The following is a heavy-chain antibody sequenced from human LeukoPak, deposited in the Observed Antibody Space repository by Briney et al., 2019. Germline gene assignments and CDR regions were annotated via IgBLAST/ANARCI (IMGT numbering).Heavy chain of an antibody. CDR3: AREFGGSDWYYARAPFDS. J-gene: IGHJ4*02. V-gene: IGHV4-30-4*02. Sequence: PSEALSLTCTVSGGSISSGDYYWSWIRQPPGKGLEWIGYIYYSGSTYYNPSLKSRVTISVDTSKRQFSLNLNSVTAADTAVYYCAREFGGSDWYYARAPFDSWGQGTLVTVSS. D-gene: IGHD6-19*01. CDR2: IYYSGST. CDR1: GGSISSGDYY.